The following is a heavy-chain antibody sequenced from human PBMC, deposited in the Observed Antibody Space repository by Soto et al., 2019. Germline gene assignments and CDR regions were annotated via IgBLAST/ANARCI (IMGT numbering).Heavy chain of an antibody. CDR3: AKGEVRVIIPSNFDY. CDR2: ISNDGSNE. V-gene: IGHV3-30*18. J-gene: IGHJ4*02. CDR1: GFTFRWFG. Sequence: QVQLVESGGGVVQPGRSLRLSCAGSGFTFRWFGMNWVRQAPGKGLEWVARISNDGSNEYYVDSVKGRFTISRDNSKNTLYLQMDSLRAEGTAVYYCAKGEVRVIIPSNFDYWGLGTLVTVSS. D-gene: IGHD3-10*01.